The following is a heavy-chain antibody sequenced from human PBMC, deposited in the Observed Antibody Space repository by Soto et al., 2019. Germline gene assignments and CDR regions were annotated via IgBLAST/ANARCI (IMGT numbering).Heavy chain of an antibody. CDR1: GGSISTYY. Sequence: QVQVQESGPGLVKPSETLSLTCTVSGGSISTYYWSWIRQPPGKVLEWIGYVTYSGGPTYNPSLKSRVTISVDTSKKFSLNLTSVTAADTAVYYCARDAGYQLTGAFDIWGQGTMVTVSS. J-gene: IGHJ3*02. V-gene: IGHV4-59*01. CDR2: VTYSGGP. CDR3: ARDAGYQLTGAFDI. D-gene: IGHD2-2*01.